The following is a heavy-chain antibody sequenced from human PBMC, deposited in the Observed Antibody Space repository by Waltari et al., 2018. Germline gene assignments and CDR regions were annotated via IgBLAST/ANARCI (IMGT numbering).Heavy chain of an antibody. CDR3: ARLKDDAFDF. CDR2: IYGNSAST. J-gene: IGHJ3*01. CDR1: GGSIRDSYY. Sequence: QVQLQESGPGLVKPSETLSLTCAVSGGSIRDSYYWNWIRQPPGKGLEWIGNIYGNSASTYYNPSLKSRVTISKDTSKKQFFLKLSSVTAADTAVYYCARLKDDAFDFWGQGLRVTVSS. V-gene: IGHV4-38-2*01.